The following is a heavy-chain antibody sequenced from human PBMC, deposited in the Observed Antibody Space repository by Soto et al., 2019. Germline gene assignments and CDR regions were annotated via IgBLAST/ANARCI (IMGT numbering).Heavy chain of an antibody. CDR1: GGYSRSLD. V-gene: IGHV4-59*11. CDR2: RYDSGSP. J-gene: IGHJ4*02. Sequence: PSETQSLRSSVLGGYSRSLDGGWVRKPPGKGLEFIGYRYDSGSPNYNPSLKSRVTISVDTSKNQFSLNLRSVTAADTALYYGATGSSIHSDLVEYWGQGTLVTV. D-gene: IGHD4-4*01. CDR3: ATGSSIHSDLVEY.